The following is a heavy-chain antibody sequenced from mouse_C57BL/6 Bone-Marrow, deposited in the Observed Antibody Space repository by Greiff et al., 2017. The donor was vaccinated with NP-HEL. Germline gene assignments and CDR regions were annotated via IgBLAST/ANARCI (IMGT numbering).Heavy chain of an antibody. D-gene: IGHD1-1*01. CDR2: ISSGSSTI. CDR3: ANFLYYYGSSWFAY. Sequence: EVKVEESGGGLVKPGGSLKLSCAASGFTFSDYGMHWVRQAPEKGLEWVAYISSGSSTIYYADTVKGRFTISRDNAKNTLFLQMTSLRSEDTAMYYCANFLYYYGSSWFAYWGQGTLVTVSA. V-gene: IGHV5-17*01. J-gene: IGHJ3*01. CDR1: GFTFSDYG.